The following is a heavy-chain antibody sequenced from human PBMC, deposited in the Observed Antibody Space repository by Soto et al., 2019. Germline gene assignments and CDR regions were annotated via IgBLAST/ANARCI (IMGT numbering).Heavy chain of an antibody. CDR1: GGSISSGNYY. CDR2: RYYSGSI. CDR3: ARGGLGYCATTSCYGFDH. D-gene: IGHD2-2*01. Sequence: SETLSLTCTVSGGSISSGNYYWDWIRQPPGEGLEWIGSRYYSGSIYYNPSLKSRVTISVDTAKNQFSLKLSSVTAADTAVYYCARGGLGYCATTSCYGFDHWGQGTLVTVSS. J-gene: IGHJ4*02. V-gene: IGHV4-39*01.